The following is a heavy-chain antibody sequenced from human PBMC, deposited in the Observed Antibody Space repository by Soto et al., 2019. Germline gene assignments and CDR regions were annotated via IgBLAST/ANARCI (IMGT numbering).Heavy chain of an antibody. D-gene: IGHD3-22*01. CDR2: ISGSGGST. Sequence: EVQLLESGGGLVQPGGSLRLSCAASGFTFSSYAMSWVRQAPGKGLEWVSAISGSGGSTYYADSVKGRFTISRDNSKNTLYLQMNSLRAEDTAVYYCAEDGTYDSSGYWGYWGQGTLVTVSS. CDR3: AEDGTYDSSGYWGY. V-gene: IGHV3-23*01. CDR1: GFTFSSYA. J-gene: IGHJ4*02.